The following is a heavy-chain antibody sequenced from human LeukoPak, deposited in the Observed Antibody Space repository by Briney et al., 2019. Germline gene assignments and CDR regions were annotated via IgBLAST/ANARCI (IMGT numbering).Heavy chain of an antibody. V-gene: IGHV4-39*01. CDR3: ARHSLNNYGSYY. D-gene: IGHD5-24*01. CDR2: IHYDGNT. CDR1: GGSISSGDYY. Sequence: SETLSLTCTVSGGSISSGDYYWSWIRQPPGKGLEWIGSIHYDGNTYYKPSLKSRVTISVDTSKIQFSLRLSSATAADMATYYCARHSLNNYGSYYWGQGTLVTVSS. J-gene: IGHJ4*02.